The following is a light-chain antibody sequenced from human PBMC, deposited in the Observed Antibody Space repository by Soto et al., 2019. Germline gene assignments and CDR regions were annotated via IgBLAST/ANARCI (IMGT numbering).Light chain of an antibody. CDR1: SSDGDDYKD. V-gene: IGLV2-14*01. Sequence: QSALTQPASVSGSPGQSITISCTGTSSDGDDYKDVSWYQQHPGKAPKLMIYEVTYRPSGVSNRFSGSKSGNTASLTISVLQAEDEADYYCSSYTSSSTVFGTGTKLTVL. J-gene: IGLJ1*01. CDR2: EVT. CDR3: SSYTSSSTV.